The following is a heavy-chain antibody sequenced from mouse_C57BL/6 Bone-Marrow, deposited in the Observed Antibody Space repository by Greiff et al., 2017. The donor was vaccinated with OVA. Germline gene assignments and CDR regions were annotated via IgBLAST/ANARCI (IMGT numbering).Heavy chain of an antibody. CDR1: GYTFTSYG. D-gene: IGHD1-1*01. CDR3: ASQNYYGSPFAY. CDR2: IYPRSGNT. J-gene: IGHJ3*01. Sequence: LQESGAELARPGASVKLSCKASGYTFTSYGISWVKQRTGQGLEWIGEIYPRSGNTYYNEKFKGKATLTADKSSSTAYMELRSLTSEDSAVYFCASQNYYGSPFAYWGQGTLVTVSA. V-gene: IGHV1-81*01.